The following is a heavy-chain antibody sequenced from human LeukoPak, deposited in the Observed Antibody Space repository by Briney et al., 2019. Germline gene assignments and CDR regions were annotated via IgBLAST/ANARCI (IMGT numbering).Heavy chain of an antibody. CDR1: GFTFSSYS. CDR3: ARDVDIVATITRFDY. Sequence: PGGSLRLSCAVSGFTFSSYSMNWVRQAPGKGLEWVSAISSSSSYIYYADSVKGRFTISRDNAKNSLYLQMNSLRAEDTAVYYCARDVDIVATITRFDYWGQGALVTVSS. D-gene: IGHD5-12*01. V-gene: IGHV3-21*01. CDR2: ISSSSSYI. J-gene: IGHJ4*02.